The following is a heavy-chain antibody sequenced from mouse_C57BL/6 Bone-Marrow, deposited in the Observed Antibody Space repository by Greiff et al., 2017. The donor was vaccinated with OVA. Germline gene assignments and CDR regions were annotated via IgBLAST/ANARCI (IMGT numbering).Heavy chain of an antibody. CDR3: ARHELDYSYWYFDV. V-gene: IGHV5-12*01. CDR1: GFTFSDYY. J-gene: IGHJ1*03. Sequence: EVKLVESGGGLVQPGGSLKLSCAASGFTFSDYYMYWVRQTPEKRLEWVAYISNGGGSTYYPDTVKGRFTISRDNAKNTLYLQMSRLKSEDTAMYYCARHELDYSYWYFDVWGTGTTVTVSS. D-gene: IGHD1-1*01. CDR2: ISNGGGST.